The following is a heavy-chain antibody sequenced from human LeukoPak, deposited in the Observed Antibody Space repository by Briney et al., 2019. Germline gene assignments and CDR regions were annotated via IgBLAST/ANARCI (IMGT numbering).Heavy chain of an antibody. CDR2: IWYDGSNK. J-gene: IGHJ4*02. CDR1: GFTFSSYG. Sequence: GSLRLSCAASGFTFSSYGMHWVRQAPGKGLEWVAVIWYDGSNKYYADSVKGRFTISRDNSKNTLYLQMNSLRAEDTAVYYRARDQMGTIRFFDYWGQGTLVTVSS. CDR3: ARDQMGTIRFFDY. D-gene: IGHD5-24*01. V-gene: IGHV3-33*01.